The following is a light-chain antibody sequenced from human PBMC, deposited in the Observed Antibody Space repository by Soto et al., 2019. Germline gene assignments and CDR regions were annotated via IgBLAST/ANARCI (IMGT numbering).Light chain of an antibody. Sequence: QSVLTQPPSASGTPGQRVTISCSGRSSNVGTNLVNWYPQLPGTAPKLLIYAHIQRPSGVPDRFSGPTSGPSASLAISGLQSEDEADYHCAVWDDSLNGYVFGTGTKVIVL. CDR3: AVWDDSLNGYV. CDR1: SSNVGTNL. CDR2: AHI. V-gene: IGLV1-44*01. J-gene: IGLJ1*01.